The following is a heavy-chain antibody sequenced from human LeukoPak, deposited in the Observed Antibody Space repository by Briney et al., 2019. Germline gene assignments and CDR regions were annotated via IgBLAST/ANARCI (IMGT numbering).Heavy chain of an antibody. CDR2: IYYSGST. V-gene: IGHV4-39*01. CDR3: ARRGRGNDY. Sequence: SGTLSLTCAVSGGSISSSSYYWGWIRQPPGKGLEWIGSIYYSGSTYYNPSLKSRVTISVDTSKNQFSLKLSSVTAADTAVYYCARRGRGNDYWGQGTLVTVSS. D-gene: IGHD3-10*01. CDR1: GGSISSSSYY. J-gene: IGHJ4*02.